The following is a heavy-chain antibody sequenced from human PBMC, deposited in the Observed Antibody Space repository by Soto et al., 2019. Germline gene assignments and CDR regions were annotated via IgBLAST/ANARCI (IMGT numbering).Heavy chain of an antibody. V-gene: IGHV3-30-3*01. CDR2: ISYDGSNK. CDR1: GFTFSSYA. J-gene: IGHJ4*02. CDR3: ARAEVDCSSTSCHTYPYVDPYFDY. D-gene: IGHD2-2*02. Sequence: GGSLRLSCAASGFTFSSYAMHWVRQAPGKGLEWGAVISYDGSNKYYADSVKGRFTISRDNSKNTLYLQMNSLRAEDTAVYYCARAEVDCSSTSCHTYPYVDPYFDYWGQGTLVTVSS.